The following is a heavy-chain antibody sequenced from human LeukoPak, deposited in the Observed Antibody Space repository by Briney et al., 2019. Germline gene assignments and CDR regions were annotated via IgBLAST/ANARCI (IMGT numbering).Heavy chain of an antibody. CDR1: GGTFVSYA. CDR2: IIPIFGTA. CDR3: ARDRANLHWFDP. Sequence: ASVKVSCKASGGTFVSYAISWVRQAPGQGLEWMGRIIPIFGTANYAQKFQGRVTITTDESTSTAYMELSSLRSEDTAVYYCARDRANLHWFDPWGQGTLVTVSS. J-gene: IGHJ5*02. V-gene: IGHV1-69*05. D-gene: IGHD4/OR15-4a*01.